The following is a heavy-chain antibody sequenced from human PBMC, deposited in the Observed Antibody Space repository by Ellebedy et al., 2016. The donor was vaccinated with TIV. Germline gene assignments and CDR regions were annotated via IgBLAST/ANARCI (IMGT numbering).Heavy chain of an antibody. V-gene: IGHV3-64*04. CDR2: ISSNGGST. CDR1: GFTFSSYA. J-gene: IGHJ4*02. CDR3: ARDQWLLLGGDY. Sequence: GESLKISCSASGFTFSSYAMHWVRQAPGKGLEYVSAISSNGGSTYYADSVKGRFTISRDNSKNTLYLQMNSLRAEDTAVYYCARDQWLLLGGDYWGQGTLVTVSS. D-gene: IGHD6-19*01.